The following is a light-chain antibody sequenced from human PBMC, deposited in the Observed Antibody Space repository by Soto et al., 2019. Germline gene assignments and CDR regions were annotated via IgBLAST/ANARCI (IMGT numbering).Light chain of an antibody. CDR1: QSVSDTF. Sequence: EIVLTQSPGTLSLSPGERVTLSCRASQSVSDTFIAWYQQKPGQAPRLLIYGGFYRATGIPDRFSGSGSGTDFTLTITRLEPEDLAMYYCQQYVTSPWTFGQGTWLDIK. V-gene: IGKV3-20*01. J-gene: IGKJ1*01. CDR2: GGF. CDR3: QQYVTSPWT.